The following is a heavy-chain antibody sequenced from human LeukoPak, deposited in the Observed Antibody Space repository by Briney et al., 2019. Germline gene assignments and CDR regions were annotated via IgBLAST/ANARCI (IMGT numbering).Heavy chain of an antibody. J-gene: IGHJ4*02. CDR1: GYTFTGYY. Sequence: ASVKDSCKASGYTFTGYYIHWVRQAPGQGLEWMGWINPNSGTNYAQKFQGRVTMTGDTSISTAYMELSRLRSDHTAVYYCARGKMNGDDFDYWGQGTLVTVSS. CDR3: ARGKMNGDDFDY. V-gene: IGHV1-2*02. CDR2: INPNSGT. D-gene: IGHD4-17*01.